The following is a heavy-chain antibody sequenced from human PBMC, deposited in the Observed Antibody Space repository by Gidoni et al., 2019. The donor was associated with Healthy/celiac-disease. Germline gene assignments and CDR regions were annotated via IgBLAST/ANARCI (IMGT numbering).Heavy chain of an antibody. Sequence: EVQLVESGGVVVQPGGSLRPSCAASGFTFDDYTMHWVCQAPGKGLQWVARSSWDGGSTYYADSVKGRFTISRDNSKNSLYLQMNSLRTEDTALYYCAKGDGSGSYHYYYMDVWGKGTTVTVSS. D-gene: IGHD3-10*01. V-gene: IGHV3-43*01. CDR3: AKGDGSGSYHYYYMDV. J-gene: IGHJ6*03. CDR2: SSWDGGST. CDR1: GFTFDDYT.